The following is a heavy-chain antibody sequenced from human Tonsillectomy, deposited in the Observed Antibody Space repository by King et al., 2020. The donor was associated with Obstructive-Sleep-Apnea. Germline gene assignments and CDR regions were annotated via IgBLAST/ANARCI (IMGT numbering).Heavy chain of an antibody. CDR3: VRTVYYGSGDY. V-gene: IGHV4-59*08. Sequence: QLQESGPGLVKPSETLSLTCTVSCGSIHNYYWSWIRQTPGKGLEWMGYIYYTWITRYDPSLKGRVTISVDTSKNQFSLEQSSMTAADTAVYFCVRTVYYGSGDYWGQGTLVTVSS. CDR2: IYYTWIT. J-gene: IGHJ4*02. CDR1: CGSIHNYY. D-gene: IGHD3-10*01.